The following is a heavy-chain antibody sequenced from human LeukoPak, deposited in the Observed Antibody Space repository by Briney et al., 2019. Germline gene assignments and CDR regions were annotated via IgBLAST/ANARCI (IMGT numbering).Heavy chain of an antibody. Sequence: GESLKISCKGSGYSFTSYWIGWVRQMPGKGLEWMGIIYPGDSDTRYSPSFQGQVTISADKSISTAYLQWSSLKASDTAMSYCGSHMAIAAAGTPVFDYWGQGTLVTVSS. CDR1: GYSFTSYW. CDR3: GSHMAIAAAGTPVFDY. D-gene: IGHD6-13*01. V-gene: IGHV5-51*01. CDR2: IYPGDSDT. J-gene: IGHJ4*02.